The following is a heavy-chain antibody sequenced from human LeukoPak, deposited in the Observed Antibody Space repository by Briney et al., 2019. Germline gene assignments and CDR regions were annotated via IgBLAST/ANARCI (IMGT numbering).Heavy chain of an antibody. CDR2: INPNGGGT. Sequence: ASVKVSCKASGYRFTSYYVNWFRQAPGQGLEWMGIINPNGGGTTFTQKFQDRVTMTRDTSTTTVYMELSGLKLEDTAVYYCARDPISSNWPRGHFFDPWGQGTLVTVSS. CDR1: GYRFTSYY. J-gene: IGHJ5*02. CDR3: ARDPISSNWPRGHFFDP. D-gene: IGHD6-13*01. V-gene: IGHV1-46*01.